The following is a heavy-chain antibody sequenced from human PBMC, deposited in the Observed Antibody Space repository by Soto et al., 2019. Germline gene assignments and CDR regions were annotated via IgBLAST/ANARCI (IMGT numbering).Heavy chain of an antibody. CDR1: GFNFSGYY. D-gene: IGHD6-13*01. J-gene: IGHJ4*02. V-gene: IGHV3-11*03. CDR2: ITSSSYT. Sequence: GGSLRLCCAASGFNFSGYYMDWIRQAPGKGLEWVSYITSSSYTDYADSVKGRFTISRDNAKNSLYLQMDSLGVEDTAVYYCASRGSSWAAPISYWGQGTLVTVSS. CDR3: ASRGSSWAAPISY.